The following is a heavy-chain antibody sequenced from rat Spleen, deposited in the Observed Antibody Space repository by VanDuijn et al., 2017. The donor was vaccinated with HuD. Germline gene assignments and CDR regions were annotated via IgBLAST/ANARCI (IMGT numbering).Heavy chain of an antibody. V-gene: IGHV5-31*01. J-gene: IGHJ4*01. CDR3: TRGYVMDA. Sequence: EVQLVESGGGLVQPGRSLKLSCAASGFTFNNYWMTWIRQAPGKGLEWVASITNTGGSTYSPDSVKGRFTLSRDNAKNTQSLQMDSLRSEDTAIYYCTRGYVMDAWGQGASVTVSS. CDR2: ITNTGGST. CDR1: GFTFNNYW.